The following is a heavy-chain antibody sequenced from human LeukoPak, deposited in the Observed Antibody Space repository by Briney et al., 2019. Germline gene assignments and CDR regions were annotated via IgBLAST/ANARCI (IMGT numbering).Heavy chain of an antibody. J-gene: IGHJ4*02. CDR3: ARMRDAYPDY. CDR1: GYSFTSYW. D-gene: IGHD5-24*01. CDR2: IFPGDSDS. Sequence: GESLKISCKGSGYSFTSYWIGWVRRMPGKGLEWMGIIFPGDSDSRYSPSFQGQVTIPADKSINTAYLQWSSLKASDTAMYLCARMRDAYPDYWGQGTLLTVSS. V-gene: IGHV5-51*01.